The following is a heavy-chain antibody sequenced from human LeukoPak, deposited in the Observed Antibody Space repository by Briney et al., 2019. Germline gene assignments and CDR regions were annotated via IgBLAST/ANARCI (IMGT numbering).Heavy chain of an antibody. CDR1: GYTFTNYY. D-gene: IGHD1-14*01. CDR2: IIPSDGFT. CDR3: AGSYNTYYAQDY. V-gene: IGHV1-46*01. J-gene: IGHJ4*02. Sequence: ASVKVSCKASGYTFTNYYIHWVRQAPGQGLEWMGMIIPSDGFTTYAQKFQGRLTMTRDMSTGTAYMELSSLSSEDTAVYYCAGSYNTYYAQDYWGQGALVTVSS.